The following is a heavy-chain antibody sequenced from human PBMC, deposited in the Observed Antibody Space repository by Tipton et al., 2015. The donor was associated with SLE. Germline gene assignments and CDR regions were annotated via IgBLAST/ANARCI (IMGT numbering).Heavy chain of an antibody. J-gene: IGHJ3*02. Sequence: SLRLSCAASGFTFDDYAMHWVRQAPGKGLEWVSGISWNSGSIGYADSVKGRFTISRDNAKNSLYLQMNSLRAEDTALYYCAKEPRAAPGTSLAFDIWRQGTMVAVSS. D-gene: IGHD6-13*01. V-gene: IGHV3-9*01. CDR1: GFTFDDYA. CDR2: ISWNSGSI. CDR3: AKEPRAAPGTSLAFDI.